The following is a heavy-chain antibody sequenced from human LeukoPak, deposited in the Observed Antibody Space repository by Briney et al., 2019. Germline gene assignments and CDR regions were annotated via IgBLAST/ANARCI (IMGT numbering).Heavy chain of an antibody. CDR3: AKGGVRYYYGSGSSVDY. Sequence: GWSLRLSCAASGFTFDDYAMHWVRQAPGKGLELVSGISWNSGSIGYADSVKGRFTISRDNAKNSLYLQMNSLRAEDMALYYCAKGGVRYYYGSGSSVDYWGQGTLVTVSS. D-gene: IGHD3-10*01. V-gene: IGHV3-9*03. CDR1: GFTFDDYA. CDR2: ISWNSGSI. J-gene: IGHJ4*02.